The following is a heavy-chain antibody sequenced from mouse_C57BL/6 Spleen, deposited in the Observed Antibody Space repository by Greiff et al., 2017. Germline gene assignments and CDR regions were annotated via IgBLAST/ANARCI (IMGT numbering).Heavy chain of an antibody. D-gene: IGHD1-1*01. CDR3: AVFYYYGSYAMDY. V-gene: IGHV1-26*01. J-gene: IGHJ4*01. CDR1: GYTFTDYY. Sequence: EVQLQQSGPELVKPGASVKISCKASGYTFTDYYMNWVKQSHGKSLEWIGDINPNNGGTSYNQKFKGKATLTVDKSSSTAYMELRSLTSEDSAVYYCAVFYYYGSYAMDYWGQGTSVTVSS. CDR2: INPNNGGT.